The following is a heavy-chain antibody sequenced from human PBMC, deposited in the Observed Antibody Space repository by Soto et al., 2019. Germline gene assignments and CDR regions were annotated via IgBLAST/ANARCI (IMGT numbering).Heavy chain of an antibody. CDR2: ISDDGSKK. J-gene: IGHJ4*02. V-gene: IGHV3-30*18. Sequence: QVQLVESGGGVVQPGRSQRLSCATSGFTFSTNGMHWVRQAPGKGLEWVAVISDDGSKKDYADSVKGRFTITRDNSKKTLYLQIDSLRTEDTAVYYCAKDRRSKWSLDKWCQGTLVIVSS. CDR3: AKDRRSKWSLDK. D-gene: IGHD2-15*01. CDR1: GFTFSTNG.